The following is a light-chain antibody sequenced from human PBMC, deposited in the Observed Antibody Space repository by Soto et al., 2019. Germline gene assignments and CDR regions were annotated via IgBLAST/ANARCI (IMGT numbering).Light chain of an antibody. CDR2: DTS. Sequence: QTVVTQEPSLTVSPGGTVTLTCGSSTGAVTSGHYPYWFQQKPGQAPRTLFYDTSNKHSWTPARFSGSLLGGKAALTLSGAQPEDEAEYYCLLSYSGAGVFGTGTKLTVL. CDR3: LLSYSGAGV. J-gene: IGLJ1*01. V-gene: IGLV7-46*01. CDR1: TGAVTSGHY.